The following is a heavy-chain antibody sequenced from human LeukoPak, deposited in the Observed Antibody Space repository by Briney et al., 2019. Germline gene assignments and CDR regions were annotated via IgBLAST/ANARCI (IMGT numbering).Heavy chain of an antibody. D-gene: IGHD5-12*01. Sequence: GGSLRLSCAASGFAFSSYAMSWVRQAPGKGLEWVSAISGSGGSTYYADSVKGRFTISRDNSKNTLYLQMNSLRAEDTAVYYCAKVATMGDYYGMDVWGQETTVTVSS. CDR1: GFAFSSYA. V-gene: IGHV3-23*01. CDR2: ISGSGGST. J-gene: IGHJ6*02. CDR3: AKVATMGDYYGMDV.